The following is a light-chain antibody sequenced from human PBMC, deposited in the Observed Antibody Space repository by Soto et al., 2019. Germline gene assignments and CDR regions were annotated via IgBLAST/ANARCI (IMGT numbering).Light chain of an antibody. V-gene: IGLV2-14*01. CDR2: EVS. CDR3: SSYTSSSTVV. Sequence: QSALTQPASVSGSPGQSITISCTGTSSDVGGYNYVSWYQQHPGKAPKLMIYEVSNRPSGVSNRFSGSKSGNTASLTISGVQDEDEADYDCSSYTSSSTVVFGGGTKLTVL. CDR1: SSDVGGYNY. J-gene: IGLJ2*01.